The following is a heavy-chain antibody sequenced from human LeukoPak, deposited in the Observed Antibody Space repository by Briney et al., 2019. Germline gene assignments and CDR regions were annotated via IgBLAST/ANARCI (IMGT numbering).Heavy chain of an antibody. J-gene: IGHJ4*02. CDR3: ASGIAAWDY. D-gene: IGHD6-6*01. CDR2: ISSSGSTI. V-gene: IGHV3-48*03. CDR1: GFTFSTYE. Sequence: PGGSLRLSCAASGFTFSTYEMNWARQAPGKGLEWVSYISSSGSTIYYADSVKGRFTISRDNAKNSLYLQMNSLRADDTAVYYCASGIAAWDYWGQGTLVTVSS.